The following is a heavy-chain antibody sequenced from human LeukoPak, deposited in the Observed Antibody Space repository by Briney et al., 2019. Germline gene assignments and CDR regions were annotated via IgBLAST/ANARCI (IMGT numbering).Heavy chain of an antibody. D-gene: IGHD3-9*01. V-gene: IGHV4-34*01. Sequence: PSETLSLTCAVYGGSFSGYYWTWIRQPPGKGLEWIGEITHSGSTNYNPSLKSRVTISIDTSKNQFSLKLGSVTAADTAVYYCARGRSDILTGYPTFDYWGQGTPVTVSS. J-gene: IGHJ4*02. CDR3: ARGRSDILTGYPTFDY. CDR1: GGSFSGYY. CDR2: ITHSGST.